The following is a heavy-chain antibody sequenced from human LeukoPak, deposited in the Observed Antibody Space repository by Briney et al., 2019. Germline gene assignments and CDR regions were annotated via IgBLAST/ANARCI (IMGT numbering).Heavy chain of an antibody. J-gene: IGHJ3*02. CDR2: ISSSSNYI. Sequence: GGSLRLSCAASGFTFSTYNMNWVRQAPGKGLEWVSSISSSSNYIYHADSVKGRFTISRDNAKNSLYLQMNSLRAEDTDVYYCARDVGASAPDAFDIWGQGTMVTVSA. CDR1: GFTFSTYN. CDR3: ARDVGASAPDAFDI. D-gene: IGHD1-26*01. V-gene: IGHV3-21*01.